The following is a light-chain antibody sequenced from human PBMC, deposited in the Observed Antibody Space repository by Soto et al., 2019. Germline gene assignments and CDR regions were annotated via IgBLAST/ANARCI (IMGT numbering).Light chain of an antibody. CDR1: QSLSSS. J-gene: IGKJ1*01. CDR2: EAS. Sequence: DIQMTQSPSTLSGSVGDRVTITCRASQSLSSSLAWYXQKXGKAPNLLIYEASSLESGVPSRFSGSGVGTEFTLTISRLQPDDFATYYCQQYDSYPWTFGQGTKVDMK. V-gene: IGKV1-5*01. CDR3: QQYDSYPWT.